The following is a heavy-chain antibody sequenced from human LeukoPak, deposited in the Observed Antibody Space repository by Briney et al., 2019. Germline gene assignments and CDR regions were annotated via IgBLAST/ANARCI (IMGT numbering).Heavy chain of an antibody. Sequence: SVKVSCKASGGTFSRYAISWVRQAPGRGLEWMGGIIPIFGTAKYAQKFQGRVTITPDESTSTAYMELSSLRSEDTAVYYCARSDSGYSYGWYYFDYWGQGTLVTVSS. CDR3: ARSDSGYSYGWYYFDY. CDR2: IIPIFGTA. J-gene: IGHJ4*02. V-gene: IGHV1-69*13. D-gene: IGHD5-18*01. CDR1: GGTFSRYA.